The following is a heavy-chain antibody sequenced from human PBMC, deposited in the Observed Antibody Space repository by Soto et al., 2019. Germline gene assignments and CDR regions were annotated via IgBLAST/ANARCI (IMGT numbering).Heavy chain of an antibody. CDR3: ARDRAQYYYDSSGYYGDAFDI. CDR2: IKQDGSEK. V-gene: IGHV3-7*01. J-gene: IGHJ3*02. D-gene: IGHD3-22*01. Sequence: EVQLVESGGGLVQPGGSLRLSCAASGFTFSSYWMSWVRQAPGKGLEWVANIKQDGSEKYYVDSVKGRFTISRDNAKNSLYLQMNSLRAEDTAVYYCARDRAQYYYDSSGYYGDAFDIWGQGTMVTVSS. CDR1: GFTFSSYW.